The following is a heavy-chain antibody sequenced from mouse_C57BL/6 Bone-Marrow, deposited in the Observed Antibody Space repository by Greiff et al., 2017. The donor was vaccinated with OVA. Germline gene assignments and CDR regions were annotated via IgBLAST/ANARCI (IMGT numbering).Heavy chain of an antibody. J-gene: IGHJ3*01. CDR3: ARFYYDYSFAY. D-gene: IGHD2-4*01. CDR1: GYTFTSYG. Sequence: QVQLQQSGAELARPGASVKLSCKASGYTFTSYGISWVKQRTGQGLEWIGEIYPRSGNTYYNEKFKGKATLTADKSSSTAYMELRSLTSEDSAVYVCARFYYDYSFAYWGQGTLVTVSA. CDR2: IYPRSGNT. V-gene: IGHV1-81*01.